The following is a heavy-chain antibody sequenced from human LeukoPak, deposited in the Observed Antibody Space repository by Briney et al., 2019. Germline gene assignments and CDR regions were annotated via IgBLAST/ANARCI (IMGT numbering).Heavy chain of an antibody. V-gene: IGHV1-2*02. CDR3: ARGSTGGSYLPYYFDY. CDR2: INPNSGGT. Sequence: ASVKVSCKASGYSFTDYYMHWVRQAPGQGLEWVGWINPNSGGTDYAQRFQGRVTMTRDTSISTAYMYLSSLRSDDTALYFCARGSTGGSYLPYYFDYWGQGTLVTVSS. D-gene: IGHD1-26*01. J-gene: IGHJ4*02. CDR1: GYSFTDYY.